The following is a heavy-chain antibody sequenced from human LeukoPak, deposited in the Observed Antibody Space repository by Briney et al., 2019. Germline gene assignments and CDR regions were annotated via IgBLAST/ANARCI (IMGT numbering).Heavy chain of an antibody. CDR3: ASVYSLYDN. D-gene: IGHD6-13*01. CDR2: INHSGST. J-gene: IGHJ4*02. Sequence: SETLSLTCTVSGGSISSGGYSWSWIRQPPGKGLEWIGEINHSGSTNYNPSLKSRVTISVDTSKNQFSLKLTSVTAADTAVYYCASVYSLYDNWGQGILVIVSS. V-gene: IGHV4-39*01. CDR1: GGSISSGGYS.